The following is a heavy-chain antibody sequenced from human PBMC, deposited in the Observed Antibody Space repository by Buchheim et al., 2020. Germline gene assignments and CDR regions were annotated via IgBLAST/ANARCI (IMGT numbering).Heavy chain of an antibody. V-gene: IGHV3-48*02. CDR3: ARGRPTIPVRVLALDY. Sequence: EVQLVESGGGLGQPGGSLRLSCAASGFTISNAHMNWVRQAPGKGLEWLSYIGSSCNIWYANSVKDRFTISRDNAKNSLYLEMNSLRDEDTAVYYCARGRPTIPVRVLALDYWGQGTL. CDR1: GFTISNAH. CDR2: IGSSCNI. D-gene: IGHD3-3*02. J-gene: IGHJ4*02.